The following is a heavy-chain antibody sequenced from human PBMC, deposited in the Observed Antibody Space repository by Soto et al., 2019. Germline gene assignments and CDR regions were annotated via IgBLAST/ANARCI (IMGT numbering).Heavy chain of an antibody. CDR1: GFTFSSYA. CDR3: AKDSLYSGSPSYFDY. J-gene: IGHJ4*02. Sequence: EVQLLESGGGLVQPGGSLRLSCAASGFTFSSYAMSWVRQAPGKGLEWVSAISGSGGRTYYADSVKGRFTISRDNSKNTLYLQMNSLRAEDTAVYYCAKDSLYSGSPSYFDYWGQGTLVTVSS. V-gene: IGHV3-23*01. D-gene: IGHD1-26*01. CDR2: ISGSGGRT.